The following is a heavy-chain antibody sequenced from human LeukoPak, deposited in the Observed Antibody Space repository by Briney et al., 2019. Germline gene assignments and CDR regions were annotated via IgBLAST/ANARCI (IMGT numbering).Heavy chain of an antibody. CDR3: ARAPFWVTTARPFDR. J-gene: IGHJ4*02. V-gene: IGHV4-34*01. Sequence: SETLSLTCAVYGGSFSDYYWNWIRQPPGKGLGWIGEINPRGGTNYNPSLKSRVTISVDTSRKQFSPRLNSVTAADTAVYYCARAPFWVTTARPFDRWGQGTLVTVSS. CDR2: INPRGGT. CDR1: GGSFSDYY. D-gene: IGHD4-17*01.